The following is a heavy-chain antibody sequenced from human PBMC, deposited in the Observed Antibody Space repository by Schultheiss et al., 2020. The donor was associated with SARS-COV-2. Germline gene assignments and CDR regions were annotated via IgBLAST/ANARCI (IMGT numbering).Heavy chain of an antibody. Sequence: SETLSLTCTVSGGSISSYYWSWIRQPPGKGLEWIGSMYYSGSTYYNPSLKSRVTISVDTSKNQFSLKLSSVTAADTAIYYCAKVYLDDFGGNTDWGQGTLVTVSS. D-gene: IGHD4-23*01. CDR1: GGSISSYY. V-gene: IGHV4-39*07. CDR3: AKVYLDDFGGNTD. CDR2: MYYSGST. J-gene: IGHJ4*02.